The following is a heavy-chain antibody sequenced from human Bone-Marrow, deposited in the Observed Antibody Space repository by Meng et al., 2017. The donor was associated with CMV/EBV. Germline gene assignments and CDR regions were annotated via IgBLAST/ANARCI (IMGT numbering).Heavy chain of an antibody. D-gene: IGHD6-6*01. CDR2: INHSGST. Sequence: SETLSLTCAVYGGSFSGYYWSWIRQPPGKGLEWIGEINHSGSTNYNPSLKSRVTISVDTSKNQFSLKLSSVTAADTAVYYCARGGREAPRPIDYWGQGTLVTVSS. J-gene: IGHJ4*02. V-gene: IGHV4-34*01. CDR3: ARGGREAPRPIDY. CDR1: GGSFSGYY.